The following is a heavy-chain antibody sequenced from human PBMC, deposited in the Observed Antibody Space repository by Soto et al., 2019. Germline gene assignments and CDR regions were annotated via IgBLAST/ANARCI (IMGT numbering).Heavy chain of an antibody. CDR3: ARVGCSSTSCPTDY. J-gene: IGHJ4*02. CDR2: MNPNSGNT. Sequence: ASVKVSCKASGYTFTSYDINWVRQATGQGLEWMGWMNPNSGNTGYAQKFQGRVTMTRNTSISTAYMELSSLRSEDTAVYYCARVGCSSTSCPTDYWGQGTLVTVSS. D-gene: IGHD2-2*01. V-gene: IGHV1-8*01. CDR1: GYTFTSYD.